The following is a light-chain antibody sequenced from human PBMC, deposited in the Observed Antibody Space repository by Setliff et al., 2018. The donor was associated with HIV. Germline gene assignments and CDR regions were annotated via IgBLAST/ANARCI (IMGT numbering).Light chain of an antibody. CDR1: SSDVGGYTY. CDR2: DVS. J-gene: IGLJ1*01. CDR3: SSYTSSSTLV. V-gene: IGLV2-14*03. Sequence: QSALTQPASVSGSPGQSITISCAGISSDVGGYTYVSWYQQHPGKAPKLMIYDVSNRPSGVSIRFSGSKSGNTASLTISGLQAEDEADFYCSSYTSSSTLVFGTGTKATVL.